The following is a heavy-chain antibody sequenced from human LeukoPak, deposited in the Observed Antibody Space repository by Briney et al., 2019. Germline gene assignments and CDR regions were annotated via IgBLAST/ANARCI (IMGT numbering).Heavy chain of an antibody. Sequence: GRSLRLSCAASGFTFSSHEMHWVRQAPGPGLEWVAVISYDGSTKFYADSAKGRFTTSRDNSKLYLQMLSLRAEDTAVYFCARDHGSGSYFFDYWGQGTQVTVSA. CDR2: ISYDGSTK. D-gene: IGHD3-10*01. CDR1: GFTFSSHE. V-gene: IGHV3-30-3*01. CDR3: ARDHGSGSYFFDY. J-gene: IGHJ4*02.